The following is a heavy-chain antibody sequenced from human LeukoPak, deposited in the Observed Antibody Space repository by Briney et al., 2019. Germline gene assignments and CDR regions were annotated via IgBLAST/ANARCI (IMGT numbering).Heavy chain of an antibody. CDR3: ASAASSCSGGSCYYDY. J-gene: IGHJ4*02. V-gene: IGHV4-61*02. Sequence: SETLSLTCTVSGGSISSGSYYWSWIRQPAGKGLEWIGRLYTSESTTYNPSLRSRVTMSLDTSKNQFSLKLSSVTAADTAVYYCASAASSCSGGSCYYDYGGQGTLVTVSS. D-gene: IGHD2-15*01. CDR2: LYTSEST. CDR1: GGSISSGSYY.